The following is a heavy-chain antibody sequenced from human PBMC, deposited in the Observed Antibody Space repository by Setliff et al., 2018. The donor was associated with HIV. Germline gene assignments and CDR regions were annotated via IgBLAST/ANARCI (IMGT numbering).Heavy chain of an antibody. CDR2: IYYGGNT. Sequence: SETLSLTCSVSGGSISSYYWSWIRQPPGKGLEWIGYIYYGGNTNYNPSLKSRVTTAVDRSTNQFSLKLSSVTAADPAVYYCARGIAAAYTYYYMDVWGKGTTVTAP. CDR1: GGSISSYY. D-gene: IGHD6-13*01. CDR3: ARGIAAAYTYYYMDV. V-gene: IGHV4-59*01. J-gene: IGHJ6*03.